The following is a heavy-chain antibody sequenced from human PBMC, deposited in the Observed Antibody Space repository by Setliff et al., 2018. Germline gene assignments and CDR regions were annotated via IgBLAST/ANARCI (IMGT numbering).Heavy chain of an antibody. CDR2: ISPSGST. V-gene: IGHV4-61*09. J-gene: IGHJ5*01. Sequence: SETLSLTCSVSGASITSGGFYWTWIRQPAGKGLEWIGHISPSGSTTYNPSVKSRVTISLDTSKNHFSLKLDSVTAADTAVYYCAGRDYSGGDSWGHGTLVTASS. CDR3: AGRDYSGGDS. D-gene: IGHD4-4*01. CDR1: GASITSGGFY.